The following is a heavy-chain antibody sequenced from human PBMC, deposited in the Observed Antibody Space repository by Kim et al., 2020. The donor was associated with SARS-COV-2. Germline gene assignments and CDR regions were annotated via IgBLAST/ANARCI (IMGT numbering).Heavy chain of an antibody. CDR3: ARTKWGLLYGMDV. CDR2: IYYSGST. D-gene: IGHD1-26*01. J-gene: IGHJ6*02. CDR1: GGSISSSSYY. V-gene: IGHV4-39*01. Sequence: SETLSLTCTVSGGSISSSSYYWGWIRQPPGKGLEWIGSIYYSGSTYYNPSLKSRVTISVDTSKNQFSLKLSSVTAADTAVYYCARTKWGLLYGMDVWGQGTTVTVSS.